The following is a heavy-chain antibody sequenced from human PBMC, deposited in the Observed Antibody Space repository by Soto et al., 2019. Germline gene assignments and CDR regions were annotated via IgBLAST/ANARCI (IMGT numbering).Heavy chain of an antibody. D-gene: IGHD3-3*01. Sequence: GWSLRLSCAASGFTFSSYAMSLVRQAPGKGLEWVSAISGSGGSTYYADSVKGRFTISRDNSKNTLYLQMNSLRAEDTAVYYCAKWIFGVVYYYYGMEVWGKGTNVTLS. V-gene: IGHV3-23*01. CDR2: ISGSGGST. CDR1: GFTFSSYA. CDR3: AKWIFGVVYYYYGMEV. J-gene: IGHJ6*04.